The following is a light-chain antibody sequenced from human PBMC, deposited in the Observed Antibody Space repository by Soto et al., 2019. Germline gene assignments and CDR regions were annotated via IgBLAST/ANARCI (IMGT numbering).Light chain of an antibody. Sequence: IVMTQAPDSLAVSLGERATINCKSSQSVLYSSNNKHYLAWYQQKPGQPQKLLIYWASTRESGVPDRFSGSGSGTDVSLTISSLQAADAGVYSGQQSDNNPPYTFGKGNKLVIK. V-gene: IGKV4-1*01. CDR2: WAS. CDR3: QQSDNNPPYT. CDR1: QSVLYSSNNKHY. J-gene: IGKJ2*01.